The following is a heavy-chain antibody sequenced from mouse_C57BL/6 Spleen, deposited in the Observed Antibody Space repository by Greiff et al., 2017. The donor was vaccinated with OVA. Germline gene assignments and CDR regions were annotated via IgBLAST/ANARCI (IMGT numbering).Heavy chain of an antibody. CDR3: ARSGSGYGGFAY. CDR1: GYTFTSYW. CDR2: IYPSDSET. Sequence: QVQLQQPGAELVRPGSSVKLSCKASGYTFTSYWMDWVKQRPGQGLEWIGNIYPSDSETHYNQKFKDKATLTVDKSSSTAYMQLSSLTSEDSAVYYCARSGSGYGGFAYWGQGTLVTVSA. V-gene: IGHV1-61*01. J-gene: IGHJ3*01. D-gene: IGHD3-2*02.